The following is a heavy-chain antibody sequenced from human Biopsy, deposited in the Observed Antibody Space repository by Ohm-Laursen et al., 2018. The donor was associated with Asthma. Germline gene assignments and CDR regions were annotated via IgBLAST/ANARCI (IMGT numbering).Heavy chain of an antibody. CDR3: AKDERLYYGSDSKYMQPVPLGD. CDR2: IYSGGTS. Sequence: GSLRLSCAASGFTVSRDHMFWVRQAPGKGLEWVSVIYSGGTSHTADSVRGRFTISRDFSKNTLHLQMNSLRAEDTAVYYCAKDERLYYGSDSKYMQPVPLGDWGQGTLVIVSA. J-gene: IGHJ4*02. CDR1: GFTVSRDH. V-gene: IGHV3-53*01. D-gene: IGHD3-10*01.